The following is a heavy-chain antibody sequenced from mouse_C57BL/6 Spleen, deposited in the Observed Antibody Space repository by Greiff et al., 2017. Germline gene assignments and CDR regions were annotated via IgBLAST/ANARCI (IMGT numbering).Heavy chain of an antibody. J-gene: IGHJ3*01. V-gene: IGHV3-6*01. D-gene: IGHD2-4*01. CDR1: GYSITSGYY. CDR3: ARGTYYDYPFAY. Sequence: ESGPGLVKPSQSLSLTCSVTGYSITSGYYWNWIRQFPGNKLEWMGYISYDGSNNYNPSLKNRISITRDTSKNQFFLKLNSVTTEDTATYYCARGTYYDYPFAYWGQGTLVTVSA. CDR2: ISYDGSN.